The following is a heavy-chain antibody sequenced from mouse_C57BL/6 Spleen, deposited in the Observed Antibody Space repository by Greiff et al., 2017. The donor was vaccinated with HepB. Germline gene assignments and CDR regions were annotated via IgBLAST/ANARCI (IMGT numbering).Heavy chain of an antibody. CDR3: ARLARGYFDY. Sequence: VQLQQSGPVLVKPGASVKMSCKASGYTFTDYYMNWVKQSHGKSLEWIGVINPYNGGTSYNQKFKGKATLTVDKSSSTAYMELNSLTSDDSAVYYCARLARGYFDYWGQGTTLTVSS. J-gene: IGHJ2*01. CDR1: GYTFTDYY. CDR2: INPYNGGT. V-gene: IGHV1-19*01.